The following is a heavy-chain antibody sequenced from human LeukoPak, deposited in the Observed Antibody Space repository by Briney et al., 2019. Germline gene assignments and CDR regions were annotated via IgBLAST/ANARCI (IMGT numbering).Heavy chain of an antibody. V-gene: IGHV3-23*01. CDR2: ISGSGGST. CDR1: GFTFSSYS. Sequence: GGSLRLSCAASGFTFSSYSMNWVRQAPGNGLEWVSAISGSGGSTYYADSVKGRFTISRDNSKNTLYLQMNSLRAEDTAVYYCAKDRRYRSSWYYFDYWGQGTLVTVSS. J-gene: IGHJ4*02. D-gene: IGHD6-13*01. CDR3: AKDRRYRSSWYYFDY.